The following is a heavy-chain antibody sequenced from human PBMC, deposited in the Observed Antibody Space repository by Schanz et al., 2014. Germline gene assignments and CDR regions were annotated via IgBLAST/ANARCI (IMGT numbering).Heavy chain of an antibody. CDR2: IDRDGGHT. CDR1: GFSFDDYT. D-gene: IGHD3-16*01. CDR3: AKIGYGGLLNYYIDH. J-gene: IGHJ4*02. V-gene: IGHV3-43*01. Sequence: EVQLVESGGVVAQPGGSLRLSCAASGFSFDDYTMHWVRQAPGKGLEWVSLIDRDGGHTYYADSVKGRFTISRDNSKNTLYLQMSSLKTEDTAVYYCAKIGYGGLLNYYIDHWGQGTLVTVSS.